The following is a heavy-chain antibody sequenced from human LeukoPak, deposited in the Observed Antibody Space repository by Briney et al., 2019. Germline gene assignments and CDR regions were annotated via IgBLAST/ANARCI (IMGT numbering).Heavy chain of an antibody. D-gene: IGHD3-10*01. CDR1: GGSISSGGYD. Sequence: PSQTLSLTCSVSGGSISSGGYDWSWLRQHPGKGLEWIGHIYYSGSTYYNPSLKSLITILVDTSENQFSLKLSSVTAADTAVYYCAREESRPDAFDIWGQGTMVTVSS. V-gene: IGHV4-31*01. J-gene: IGHJ3*02. CDR3: AREESRPDAFDI. CDR2: IYYSGST.